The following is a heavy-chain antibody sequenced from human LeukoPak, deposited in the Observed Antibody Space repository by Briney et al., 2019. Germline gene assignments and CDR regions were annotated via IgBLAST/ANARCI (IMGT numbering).Heavy chain of an antibody. J-gene: IGHJ5*02. CDR3: ARTTGLYGDSLNWFDP. D-gene: IGHD4-17*01. Sequence: ASVKVSCKASGYPFTSYGITWVRRAPGQGLEWMGWISAYNGNTNYAQKLQGRVTMTTDTSTSTAYMELRSLRSDDTAVYYCARTTGLYGDSLNWFDPWGQGTLVTVSS. CDR1: GYPFTSYG. V-gene: IGHV1-18*01. CDR2: ISAYNGNT.